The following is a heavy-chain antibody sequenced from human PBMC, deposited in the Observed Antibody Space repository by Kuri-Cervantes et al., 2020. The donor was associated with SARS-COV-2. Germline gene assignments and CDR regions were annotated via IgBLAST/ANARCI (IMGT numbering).Heavy chain of an antibody. V-gene: IGHV3-21*04. CDR1: GFTFSSYS. CDR2: ISSSSSYI. CDR3: ARRGTTVTTYYYYYYMDV. J-gene: IGHJ6*03. D-gene: IGHD4-17*01. Sequence: GGSLRLSCAASGFTFSSYSMNWVRQAPGKGLEWVSSISSSSSYIYYADSVKGRFTISRDNAKNSLYLQMNSLRAEDTAVYYCARRGTTVTTYYYYYYMDVWGKGTTVTVSS.